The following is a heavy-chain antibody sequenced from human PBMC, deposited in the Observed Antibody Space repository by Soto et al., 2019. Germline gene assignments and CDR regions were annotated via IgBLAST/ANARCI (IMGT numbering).Heavy chain of an antibody. V-gene: IGHV4-59*08. J-gene: IGHJ4*02. CDR3: ARLGGYYQSLDS. Sequence: SETLSLTCTVSDGYISPYYWSWIRQHPGKGLEWIGYIYYAGTTTYNPSLKSRVSISIDTSKSEVSLKLTSVTAADTAVYYCARLGGYYQSLDSWGQGTVVTVSS. D-gene: IGHD3-22*01. CDR2: IYYAGTT. CDR1: DGYISPYY.